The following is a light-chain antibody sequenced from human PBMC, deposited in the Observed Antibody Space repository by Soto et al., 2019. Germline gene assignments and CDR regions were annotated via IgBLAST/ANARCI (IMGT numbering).Light chain of an antibody. CDR3: VLYMGSGISV. J-gene: IGLJ7*01. V-gene: IGLV1-40*01. Sequence: QAVVTQPPSVSGAPGQRVTISCTGSSSNIGRGYAVHWYQQVLGSAPRLLLSGDNTRPSGVPDRFSGSIVGNKAALTITGAQADDESDYYCVLYMGSGISVFGGGTQL. CDR2: GDN. CDR1: SSNIGRGYA.